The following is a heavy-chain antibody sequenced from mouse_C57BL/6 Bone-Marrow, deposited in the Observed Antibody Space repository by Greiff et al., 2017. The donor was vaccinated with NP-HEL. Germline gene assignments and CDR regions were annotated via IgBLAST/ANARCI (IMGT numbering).Heavy chain of an antibody. V-gene: IGHV1-72*01. D-gene: IGHD4-1*01. CDR2: IDPNSGGT. Sequence: VKLQQPGAELVKPGASVKLSCKASGYTFTSYWMHWVKQRPGRGLEWIGRIDPNSGGTKYNEKLKSKATLTVDKPSSTAYMQLSSLTSEDSAVYYCARGTLGRGPIFDYWGQGTTLTVSS. CDR3: ARGTLGRGPIFDY. J-gene: IGHJ2*01. CDR1: GYTFTSYW.